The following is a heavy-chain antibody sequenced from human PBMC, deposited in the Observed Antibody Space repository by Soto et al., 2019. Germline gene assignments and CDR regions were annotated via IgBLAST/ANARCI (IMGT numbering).Heavy chain of an antibody. D-gene: IGHD3-3*01. J-gene: IGHJ4*02. CDR3: AKDWYFGSTIFGLMFDY. Sequence: LSCAASEFTFSSSARSWVRQAPGTGLEWVSAISGSGGSTNYADSVKGRFTISRDNSKNTLYLQMNSLRAEDTAVYYCAKDWYFGSTIFGLMFDYWGQGTLVTVSS. CDR1: EFTFSSSA. V-gene: IGHV3-23*01. CDR2: ISGSGGST.